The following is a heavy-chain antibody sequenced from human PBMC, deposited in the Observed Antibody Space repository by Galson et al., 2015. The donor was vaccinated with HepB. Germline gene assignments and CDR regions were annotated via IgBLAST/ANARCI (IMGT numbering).Heavy chain of an antibody. CDR2: ISGSSTYM. V-gene: IGHV3-21*06. CDR3: ARGPSQLWSYFDY. J-gene: IGHJ4*02. D-gene: IGHD1-1*01. CDR1: GFAFSDYA. Sequence: SLRLSCAASGFAFSDYAMNWVRQAPGKGLEWVSSISGSSTYMLYADSVKGRFTISRDNAKNSLHLQMNSLGAEDTAVYFCARGPSQLWSYFDYWGQGTLVTVSP.